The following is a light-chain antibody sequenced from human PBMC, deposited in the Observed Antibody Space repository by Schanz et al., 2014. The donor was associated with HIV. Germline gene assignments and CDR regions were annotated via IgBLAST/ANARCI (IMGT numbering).Light chain of an antibody. J-gene: IGLJ1*01. CDR1: DNYND. V-gene: IGLV2-14*03. Sequence: QSALTQPASVSGSPGQSITISCTGLDNYNDVPRAQQHPGKAPRLIIYDVSDRPSRVSDRFSGSKSGNTASLTISGLQAEDEADYYCSSYAGSNKNVFGTGTKLTVL. CDR3: SSYAGSNKNV. CDR2: DVS.